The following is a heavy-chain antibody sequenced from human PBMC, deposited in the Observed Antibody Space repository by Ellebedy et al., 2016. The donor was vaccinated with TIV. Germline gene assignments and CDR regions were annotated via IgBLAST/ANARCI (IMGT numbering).Heavy chain of an antibody. V-gene: IGHV3-7*03. J-gene: IGHJ6*02. D-gene: IGHD2-2*02. CDR1: EFTFSNYW. Sequence: PGGSLRLSCAVSEFTFSNYWMSWARQAPGRGLEWLATIKQDGSEIHYVDSVKGRFTISRDNAKNSLYLQMNSLRVEGTALYYCARDAYPYAMDVWGQGTTVTVSS. CDR3: ARDAYPYAMDV. CDR2: IKQDGSEI.